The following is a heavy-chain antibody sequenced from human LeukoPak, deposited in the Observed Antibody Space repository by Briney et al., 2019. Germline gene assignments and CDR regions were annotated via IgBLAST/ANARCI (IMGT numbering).Heavy chain of an antibody. J-gene: IGHJ4*02. CDR3: ARDRNDYGDYYFDY. CDR2: INHSGST. CDR1: GGSFSGYY. D-gene: IGHD4-17*01. Sequence: SETLSLTCAVYGGSFSGYYWSWIRQPPGKGLEWIGEINHSGSTNYNPSLKSRVTISVDTSKNQFSLKLSSVTAADTAVYYCARDRNDYGDYYFDYWGQGTLVTVSS. V-gene: IGHV4-34*01.